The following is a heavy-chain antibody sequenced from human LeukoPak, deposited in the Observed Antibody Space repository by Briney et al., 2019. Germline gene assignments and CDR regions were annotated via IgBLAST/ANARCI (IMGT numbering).Heavy chain of an antibody. CDR2: INPSGGST. CDR3: AREVGAYSYDFWSGLGYYYYYGMDV. J-gene: IGHJ6*02. V-gene: IGHV1-46*01. Sequence: EASVKVSCKASGYTFTSYYMHWVRQAPGQGLEWMGIINPSGGSTSYAQKFQGRVTMTRDTSTSTVYMELSSLRSEDTAVYYCAREVGAYSYDFWSGLGYYYYYGMDVWGQGTTVTVSS. D-gene: IGHD3-3*01. CDR1: GYTFTSYY.